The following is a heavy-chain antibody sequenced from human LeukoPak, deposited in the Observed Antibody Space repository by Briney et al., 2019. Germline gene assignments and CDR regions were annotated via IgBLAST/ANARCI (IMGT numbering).Heavy chain of an antibody. J-gene: IGHJ6*02. D-gene: IGHD3-3*01. V-gene: IGHV1-8*01. Sequence: ASVKVSCKASGYTFTSYDINWVRQATGQGLEWMGWMNPNSNNTGYAQKFQGRVTMTRNTSISTAYMELSSLRSEDTAVYYCARDADLYDFWSGLYYYGVDVWGQGTTVTVSS. CDR1: GYTFTSYD. CDR3: ARDADLYDFWSGLYYYGVDV. CDR2: MNPNSNNT.